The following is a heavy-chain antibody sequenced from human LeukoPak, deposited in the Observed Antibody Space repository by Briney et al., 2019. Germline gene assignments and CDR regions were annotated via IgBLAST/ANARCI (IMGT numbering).Heavy chain of an antibody. Sequence: GSSVKVSCKASGGTFSSYAISWVRQAPGQGLEWMGRIIPILGIANYAQKFQGRVTITADKSTSTAYMELSSLRSEDTAVYYCARTPEIQLWLNWFDPWGQGTLVTVSS. V-gene: IGHV1-69*04. CDR3: ARTPEIQLWLNWFDP. J-gene: IGHJ5*02. D-gene: IGHD5-18*01. CDR1: GGTFSSYA. CDR2: IIPILGIA.